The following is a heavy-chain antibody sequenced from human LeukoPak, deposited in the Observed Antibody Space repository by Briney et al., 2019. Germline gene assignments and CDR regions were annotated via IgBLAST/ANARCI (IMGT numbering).Heavy chain of an antibody. CDR2: IYPGDSDT. D-gene: IGHD2-2*01. J-gene: IGHJ4*02. CDR3: ARGRYCSSTGCSHFDY. CDR1: GYSFTNYW. Sequence: GASLQISCKGSGYSFTNYWIAWVRQMPGKGLEWMGIIYPGDSDTRYSPSFQGQVTISADRSISTAYLQWSSLKASDTAMYYCARGRYCSSTGCSHFDYWGQGTLVTVSS. V-gene: IGHV5-51*01.